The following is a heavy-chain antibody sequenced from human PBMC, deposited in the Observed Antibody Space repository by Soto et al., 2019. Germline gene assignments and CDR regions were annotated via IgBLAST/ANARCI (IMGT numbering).Heavy chain of an antibody. CDR3: ARDRIAVSKYYYGMDV. Sequence: QVQLVQSGAEVKKPGSSVRVSCKASGGTFSSYAISWVRQAPGHGLEWMGGIIPIFGTENYAQKFQGRVTITADESTSTAYMELSSLRSEDTAVYYCARDRIAVSKYYYGMDVWGQGTTVTVSS. D-gene: IGHD6-19*01. V-gene: IGHV1-69*01. CDR1: GGTFSSYA. CDR2: IIPIFGTE. J-gene: IGHJ6*02.